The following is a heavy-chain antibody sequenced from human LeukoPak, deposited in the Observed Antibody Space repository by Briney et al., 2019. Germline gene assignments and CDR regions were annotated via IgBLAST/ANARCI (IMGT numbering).Heavy chain of an antibody. V-gene: IGHV4-34*01. CDR1: GGSFSGYY. Sequence: PSETLPLTCAVYGGSFSGYYWSWIRQPPGKGLEWIGEINHSGSTNYNPSLKSRVTISVDTSKNQFSLKLSSVTAADTAVYYCARDTSGYSSSWKYWGQGTLVTVSS. CDR2: INHSGST. J-gene: IGHJ4*02. D-gene: IGHD6-13*01. CDR3: ARDTSGYSSSWKY.